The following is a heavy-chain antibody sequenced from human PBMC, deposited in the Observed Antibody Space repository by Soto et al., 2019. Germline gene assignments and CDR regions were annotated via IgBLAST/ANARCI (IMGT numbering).Heavy chain of an antibody. V-gene: IGHV6-1*01. Sequence: SQTLSLTCAISGDSVPSNSAAWNWIRQSPSRGLEWLGRTYYRSKWYNDYAENVKSRITINPDTSKNQFSLQLNPVTPEDTAVYYCARAWAWYSSSCRGALDYWGQGTLVTVSS. CDR2: TYYRSKWYN. CDR1: GDSVPSNSAA. CDR3: ARAWAWYSSSCRGALDY. D-gene: IGHD6-6*01. J-gene: IGHJ4*02.